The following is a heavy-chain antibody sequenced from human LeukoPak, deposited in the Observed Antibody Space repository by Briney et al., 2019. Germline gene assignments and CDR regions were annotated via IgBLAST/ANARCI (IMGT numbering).Heavy chain of an antibody. CDR2: INHSGST. J-gene: IGHJ6*02. V-gene: IGHV4-34*01. CDR1: GGSFSGYY. Sequence: PSETLSLTCAVYGGSFSGYYWSWIRQPPGKGLEWIGEINHSGSTNYNPSLKSRVTISVDTSKNQFSLKLSSVTAADTAVYYCARVVPPPGSYCSGGSCYGYGMDVWGQGTTVTVSS. D-gene: IGHD2-15*01. CDR3: ARVVPPPGSYCSGGSCYGYGMDV.